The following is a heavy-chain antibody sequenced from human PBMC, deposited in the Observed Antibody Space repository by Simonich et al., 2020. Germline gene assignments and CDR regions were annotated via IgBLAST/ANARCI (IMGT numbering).Heavy chain of an antibody. CDR3: ARASRGTWWYYYFDY. D-gene: IGHD2-15*01. CDR2: ISAYNGNT. J-gene: IGHJ4*02. Sequence: QVQLVQSGAEVKKPGASVKVSCKASGYTFTSYGISWGRQAPGQGLEWMGWISAYNGNTNYAQKLQGRVTMTTDKSTSTAYMELRSLRSDDTAVYYCARASRGTWWYYYFDYWGQGTLVTVSS. CDR1: GYTFTSYG. V-gene: IGHV1-18*01.